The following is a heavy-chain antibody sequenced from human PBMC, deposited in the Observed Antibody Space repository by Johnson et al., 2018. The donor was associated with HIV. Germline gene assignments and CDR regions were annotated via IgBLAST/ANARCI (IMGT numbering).Heavy chain of an antibody. V-gene: IGHV3-23*04. J-gene: IGHJ3*02. CDR2: ITGTGGST. CDR1: GFTFSSYG. Sequence: VQLVESGGGVVQPGGSLRLSCAASGFTFSSYGMSWVRQAPGKGLEWVSGITGTGGSTYYADSVKGRFTISRDNSKNTLYLQMNSLRAENTAVYYCARGGVVHDAFDMWGQGTMVAGSS. CDR3: ARGGVVHDAFDM. D-gene: IGHD2-2*01.